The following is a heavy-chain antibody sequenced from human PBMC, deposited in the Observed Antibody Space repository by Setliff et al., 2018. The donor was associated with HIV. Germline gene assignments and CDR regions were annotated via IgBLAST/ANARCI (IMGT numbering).Heavy chain of an antibody. D-gene: IGHD6-13*01. Sequence: PSETLSLTCTVSGDSISTDYWTWIRQPPGKGLEWIGYIYNSASTSYNPSLKSRVTISVDTSKNQFSLKLSSVTATDTAVYYCARGENSWYGLNWFDPWGQGTLVTVSS. CDR1: GDSISTDY. V-gene: IGHV4-4*09. J-gene: IGHJ5*02. CDR3: ARGENSWYGLNWFDP. CDR2: IYNSAST.